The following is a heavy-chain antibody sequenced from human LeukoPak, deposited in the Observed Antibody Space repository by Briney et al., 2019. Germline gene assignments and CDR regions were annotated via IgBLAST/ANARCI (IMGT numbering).Heavy chain of an antibody. CDR3: ARGQVGSGAGATTALYYYGMDV. J-gene: IGHJ6*02. CDR1: GGSFSGYY. V-gene: IGHV4-34*01. CDR2: INHSGST. D-gene: IGHD1-26*01. Sequence: PSETLSLTCAVYGGSFSGYYWSWIRRPPGKGLEWIGEINHSGSTNYNPSLKSRVTISVDTSKNQFSLKLSSVTAADTAVYYCARGQVGSGAGATTALYYYGMDVWGQGTTVTVSS.